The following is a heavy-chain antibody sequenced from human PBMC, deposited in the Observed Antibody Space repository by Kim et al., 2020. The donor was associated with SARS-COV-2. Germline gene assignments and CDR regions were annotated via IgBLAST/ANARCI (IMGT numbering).Heavy chain of an antibody. CDR3: ARSFDLSIDYYYYGMDV. Sequence: VRGRFTISRDNAKNSLYLQMNSLRAEDTAVYYCARSFDLSIDYYYYGMDVWGQGTTVTVSS. D-gene: IGHD2-21*01. J-gene: IGHJ6*02. V-gene: IGHV3-11*03.